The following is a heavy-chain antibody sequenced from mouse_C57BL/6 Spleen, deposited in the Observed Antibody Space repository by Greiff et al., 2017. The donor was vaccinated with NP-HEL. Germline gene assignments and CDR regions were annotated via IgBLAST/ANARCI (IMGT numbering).Heavy chain of an antibody. Sequence: VQLQQPGAELVMPGASVKLSCKASGYTFTSYWMHWVKQRPGQGLEWIGEIDPSDSYTNYNQKFKGKSTLTVDKSSSTAYMQLSSLTSEDSAVYYCARFDYPLAYWGQGTLVTVSA. CDR1: GYTFTSYW. V-gene: IGHV1-69*01. CDR3: ARFDYPLAY. CDR2: IDPSDSYT. D-gene: IGHD2-4*01. J-gene: IGHJ3*01.